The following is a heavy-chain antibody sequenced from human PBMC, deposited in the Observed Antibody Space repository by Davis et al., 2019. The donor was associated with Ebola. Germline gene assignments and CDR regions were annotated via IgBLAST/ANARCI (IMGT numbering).Heavy chain of an antibody. J-gene: IGHJ6*02. D-gene: IGHD6-13*01. V-gene: IGHV4-34*01. CDR3: ARVKAAGTSYYYYYYGMDV. CDR1: GASFSGYY. CDR2: INHSAST. Sequence: MPSETLSPTCALHGASFSGYYWSWIRQPPGKGLEWLGEINHSASTNYNPSLKSRVTISVDTSKNQFSLKLSSVTAADTVVYYCARVKAAGTSYYYYYYGMDVWGQGTTVTVSS.